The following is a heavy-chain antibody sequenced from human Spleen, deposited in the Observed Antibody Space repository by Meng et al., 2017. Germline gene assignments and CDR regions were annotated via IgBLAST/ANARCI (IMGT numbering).Heavy chain of an antibody. Sequence: ESLKISCAVYGGSFSGYYWSWIRQPPGKGLEWIGEINHSGSTNYNPSLKSRVTISVDTSKNQFSLKLSSVTAADTAVYYCARGGQRGLQLTWYFDLWGHGTLVTVSS. CDR1: GGSFSGYY. D-gene: IGHD1-1*01. J-gene: IGHJ2*01. V-gene: IGHV4-34*01. CDR3: ARGGQRGLQLTWYFDL. CDR2: INHSGST.